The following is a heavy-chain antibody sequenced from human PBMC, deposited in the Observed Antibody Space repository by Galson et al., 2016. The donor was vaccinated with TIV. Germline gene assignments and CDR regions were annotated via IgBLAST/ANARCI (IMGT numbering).Heavy chain of an antibody. CDR2: VSWNSAYI. Sequence: SLRLSCAASGFTFDNYAMHWVRQAPGKGLEWVAGVSWNSAYIAYADSVKGRFTISRDSASDSLNLQMNSLRAEDTALYYCAKDLNRGCSSFNCYSYDYYYYGLDVWGQGTTVTVSS. CDR3: AKDLNRGCSSFNCYSYDYYYYGLDV. J-gene: IGHJ6*02. D-gene: IGHD2-2*02. V-gene: IGHV3-9*01. CDR1: GFTFDNYA.